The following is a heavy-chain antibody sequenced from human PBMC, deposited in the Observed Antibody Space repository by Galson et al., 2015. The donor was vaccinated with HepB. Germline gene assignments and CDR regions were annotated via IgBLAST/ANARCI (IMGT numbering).Heavy chain of an antibody. D-gene: IGHD2-21*02. CDR3: AALGCGDCYSARYWYFDL. J-gene: IGHJ2*01. CDR1: GFTFTSSA. CDR2: IVVGSGNT. Sequence: SVKVSCKASGFTFTSSAMQWVRQARGQRLEWIGWIVVGSGNTNYAQKFQERVTITRDMSTSTAYMELSSLRSEDTAVYYCAALGCGDCYSARYWYFDLWGRGTLVTVSS. V-gene: IGHV1-58*02.